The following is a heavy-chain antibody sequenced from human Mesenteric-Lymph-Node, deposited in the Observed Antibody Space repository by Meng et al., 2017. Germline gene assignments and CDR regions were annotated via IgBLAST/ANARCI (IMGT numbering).Heavy chain of an antibody. V-gene: IGHV3-15*03. CDR3: ATLYRLDP. CDR1: GFTSSDYT. CDR2: IKSKDSGGTI. D-gene: IGHD2-15*01. J-gene: IGHJ5*02. Sequence: GGSLRLSCAASGFTSSDYTMNWVRQAPGKGLEWVGRIKSKDSGGTIEYAAPVEGRFTISRDEPKNTVYLQMKSLKTEDTAVYYCATLYRLDPWGQGTLVTVSS.